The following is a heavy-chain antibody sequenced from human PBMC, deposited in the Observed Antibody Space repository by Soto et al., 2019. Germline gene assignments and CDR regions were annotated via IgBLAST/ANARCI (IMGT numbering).Heavy chain of an antibody. J-gene: IGHJ3*02. CDR3: AKDRGTGDYGVNAVDI. D-gene: IGHD7-27*01. CDR2: ISGRGENT. CDR1: GFTFSVFA. V-gene: IGHV3-23*01. Sequence: EVQLLESGGGLVQPGGSLRLSCAASGFTFSVFAMSWVRQAPGKGLELVSTISGRGENTYYADSVKGRFTIPRDNSKNTPNLQMNSLRGEDTAVYYCAKDRGTGDYGVNAVDIWGQGTMVTVAS.